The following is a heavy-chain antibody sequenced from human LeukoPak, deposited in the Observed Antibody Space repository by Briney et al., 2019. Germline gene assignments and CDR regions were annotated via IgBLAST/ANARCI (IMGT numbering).Heavy chain of an antibody. Sequence: SETLSLTCTVSGYSISSGYYWGWIRQPPGKGLEWIGSIYHSGSTYYNPSLKSRVTISVDTSKNQFSLKLSSVTAADTAVYYCASRTPSIAALLGYYYMDVWGKGTTVTVSS. CDR1: GYSISSGYY. J-gene: IGHJ6*03. V-gene: IGHV4-38-2*02. D-gene: IGHD6-6*01. CDR2: IYHSGST. CDR3: ASRTPSIAALLGYYYMDV.